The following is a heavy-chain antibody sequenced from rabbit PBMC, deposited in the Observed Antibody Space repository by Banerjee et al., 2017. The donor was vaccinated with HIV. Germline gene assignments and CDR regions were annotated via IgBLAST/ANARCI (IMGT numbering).Heavy chain of an antibody. V-gene: IGHV1S45*01. CDR2: ISTSTGIT. J-gene: IGHJ4*01. CDR3: TIMDSSGWGDFNL. CDR1: GFSFSSSYW. Sequence: QEQLEESGGDLVKPEGSLTLTCTASGFSFSSSYWMCWVRRAPGKGLEWIACISTSTGITYYASWVNGRFTISKTSSTTVTLQMTSLTAADTATYFCTIMDSSGWGDFNLWGPGTLVTVS. D-gene: IGHD4-1*01.